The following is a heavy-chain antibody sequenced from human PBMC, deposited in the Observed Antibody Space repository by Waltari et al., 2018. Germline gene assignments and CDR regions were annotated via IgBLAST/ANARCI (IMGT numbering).Heavy chain of an antibody. CDR3: ARVSMVQGNAFDI. V-gene: IGHV4-39*07. Sequence: QLQLQESGPGLVKPSETLSLTCTFSGVSISSSSNYWGWIRQPPGKGLEWIGSIYYSGGTYYNPSLKSRVTISVDTSKNQFSLKLSSGTAADTAVYYCARVSMVQGNAFDIWGQGTMVTVSS. D-gene: IGHD3-10*01. J-gene: IGHJ3*02. CDR1: GVSISSSSNY. CDR2: IYYSGGT.